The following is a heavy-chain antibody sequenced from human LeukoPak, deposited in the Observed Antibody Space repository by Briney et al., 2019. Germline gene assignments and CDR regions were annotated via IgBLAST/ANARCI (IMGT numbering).Heavy chain of an antibody. CDR3: ARSGVLRPVYYYYMDV. J-gene: IGHJ6*03. V-gene: IGHV4-34*01. CDR1: GGSFRGYY. CDR2: INHSGST. Sequence: SETLSLTCAVSGGSFRGYYWSWIRQAPGKGLEWIGEINHSGSTNSNPSLKSRFTISVDTSKNQFSLKLSSVTAADTAVYYCARSGVLRPVYYYYMDVWGKGTTVTVSS. D-gene: IGHD3-10*01.